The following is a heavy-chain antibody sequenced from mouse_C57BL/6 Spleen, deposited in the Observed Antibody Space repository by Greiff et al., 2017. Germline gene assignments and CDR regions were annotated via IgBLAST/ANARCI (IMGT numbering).Heavy chain of an antibody. CDR2: SYPGDGDT. V-gene: IGHV1-82*01. D-gene: IGHD2-10*01. Sequence: QVQLKQSGPELVKPGASVKISCKASGYAFSSSWMNWVKQRPGKGLEWIGRSYPGDGDTNYNGKFKGKATLTADKSSSTAYMQLSSLTSEDSAVYFCARALLGAMDYWGQGTSVTVSS. CDR3: ARALLGAMDY. CDR1: GYAFSSSW. J-gene: IGHJ4*01.